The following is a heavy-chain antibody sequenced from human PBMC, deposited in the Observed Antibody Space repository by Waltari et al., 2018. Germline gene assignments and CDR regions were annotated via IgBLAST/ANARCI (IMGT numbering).Heavy chain of an antibody. CDR3: AKDLGNADDAFDI. CDR2: ISGSGGST. V-gene: IGHV3-23*01. Sequence: EVQLLESGGGLVQPGGSLRLSCAASGFTFSSYAMSWVRQAPGKGLEWVSAISGSGGSTYYADSVKGRLTISRDNSKNTLYLQMNSLRAEDTAVYYCAKDLGNADDAFDIWGQGTMVTVSS. CDR1: GFTFSSYA. D-gene: IGHD7-27*01. J-gene: IGHJ3*02.